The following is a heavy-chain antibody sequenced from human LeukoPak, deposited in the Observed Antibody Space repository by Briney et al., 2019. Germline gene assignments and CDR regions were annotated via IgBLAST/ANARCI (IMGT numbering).Heavy chain of an antibody. Sequence: PSETLSLTCTVSGGSISSSSYYWGWIRQPPGRGLEWIGSIYYSGSTYYNPSLKSRVTISVDTSKNQFSLKLSSVTAADTAVYYCAGEEAIAVAGHFDYWGQGTLVTVSS. V-gene: IGHV4-39*02. CDR1: GGSISSSSYY. D-gene: IGHD6-19*01. CDR3: AGEEAIAVAGHFDY. J-gene: IGHJ4*02. CDR2: IYYSGST.